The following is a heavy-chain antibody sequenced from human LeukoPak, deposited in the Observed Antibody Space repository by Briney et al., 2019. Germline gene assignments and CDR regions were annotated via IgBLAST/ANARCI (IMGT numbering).Heavy chain of an antibody. V-gene: IGHV1-8*02. CDR1: GYTFTSYD. D-gene: IGHD3-9*01. CDR2: MNPNSGNT. Sequence: GASVKVSCKASGYTFTSYDINWVRQATGQGLEWMGWMNPNSGNTGYAQKFQGRVTMTRDTSISTAYMELSRLRSDDTAVYYCARGRREILRYFDWLPMDVWGKGTTVTISS. J-gene: IGHJ6*03. CDR3: ARGRREILRYFDWLPMDV.